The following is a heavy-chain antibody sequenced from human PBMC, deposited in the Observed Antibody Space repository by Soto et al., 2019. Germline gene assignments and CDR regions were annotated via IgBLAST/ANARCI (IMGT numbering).Heavy chain of an antibody. CDR2: IFDSGTT. CDR1: GGSITSDYSC. V-gene: IGHV4-30-4*01. D-gene: IGHD7-27*01. J-gene: IGHJ4*02. CDR3: ARGPSGDKVHY. Sequence: SVTLSLTCTVSGGSITSDYSCWSWIRQPPGEGLEWIGHIFDSGTTYTNPSLRSQVAISLDTSKNHSSLTLSSVTAADTAVYYCARGPSGDKVHYWGQGALVTVSS.